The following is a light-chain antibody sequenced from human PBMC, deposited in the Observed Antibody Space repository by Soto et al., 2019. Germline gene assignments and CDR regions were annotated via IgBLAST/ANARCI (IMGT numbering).Light chain of an antibody. CDR2: EVS. J-gene: IGLJ2*01. CDR1: SSDVGGYNY. V-gene: IGLV2-8*01. CDR3: SSFAGNNNLV. Sequence: QSVLTQPTSASGSPGQSVTISCTGTSSDVGGYNYVSWYQQHPGKAPKLMISEVSKRPSGVPDRFSGSKSGNTASLTVSGLQSEDEAYYYCSSFAGNNNLVFGGGTKLTVL.